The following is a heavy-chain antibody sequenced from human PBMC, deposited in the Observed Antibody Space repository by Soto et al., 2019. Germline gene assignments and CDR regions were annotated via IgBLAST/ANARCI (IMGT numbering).Heavy chain of an antibody. CDR1: GFTFSRFE. CDR3: TRAAWFPYLSFY. CDR2: ISSSGSTA. V-gene: IGHV3-48*03. D-gene: IGHD3-10*01. J-gene: IGHJ4*02. Sequence: GGSLRLSCAASGFTFSRFELHWVRQAPGKGLEWISYISSSGSTAYYASSVEGRFTISRDNANNSVYLQMDSLRAEDAALYYCTRAAWFPYLSFYWGQGALVTVSS.